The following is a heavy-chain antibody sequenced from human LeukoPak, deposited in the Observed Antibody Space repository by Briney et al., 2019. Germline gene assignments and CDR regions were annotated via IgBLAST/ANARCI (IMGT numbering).Heavy chain of an antibody. CDR3: ARHSPYSSSYRIDY. J-gene: IGHJ4*02. Sequence: GESLKISCKGSGYSFTSYRIGWVRQMPGKGLEWMGIIYAADSHTIYSPSFQGQVTISADKSISTAYLQWSSLQASDTAMYYCARHSPYSSSYRIDYWGQGTLVTVSS. CDR1: GYSFTSYR. CDR2: IYAADSHT. D-gene: IGHD6-13*01. V-gene: IGHV5-51*01.